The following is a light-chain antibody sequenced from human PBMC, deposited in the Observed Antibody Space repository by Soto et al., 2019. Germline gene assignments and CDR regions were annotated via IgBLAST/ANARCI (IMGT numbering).Light chain of an antibody. J-gene: IGKJ1*01. Sequence: VMSQSPGTLSVSPGERATLSCRASQSVGTNLAWYQQRPGQAPRLLVYGASNRATGIPDRFGGSGSGADFTLTISRLEPEDFAVYYCQQYGSSLRTFGQGTKVDIK. CDR2: GAS. V-gene: IGKV3-20*01. CDR1: QSVGTN. CDR3: QQYGSSLRT.